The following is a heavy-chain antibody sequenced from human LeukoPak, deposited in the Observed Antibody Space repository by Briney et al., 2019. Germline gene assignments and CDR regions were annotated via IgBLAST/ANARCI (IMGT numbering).Heavy chain of an antibody. J-gene: IGHJ4*02. D-gene: IGHD2-15*01. CDR2: IYYSGST. V-gene: IGHV4-31*03. Sequence: SQTLSLTCTVSGGSISSGGYYWSWIRQHPGKGLEWIGYIYYSGSTYYNPSLKSRVTISVGTSKNQFSLKLSSVTAADTAVYYCARTQYCSGGSCPISDYWGQGTLVTVSS. CDR3: ARTQYCSGGSCPISDY. CDR1: GGSISSGGYY.